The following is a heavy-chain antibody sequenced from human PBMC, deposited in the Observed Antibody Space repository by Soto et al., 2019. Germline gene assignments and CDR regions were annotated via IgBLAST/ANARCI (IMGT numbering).Heavy chain of an antibody. V-gene: IGHV3-23*01. CDR2: ISGSGGST. D-gene: IGHD2-2*01. Sequence: GGSLRLSCAASGGTFSRYAMSWVRQAPGKGLEWVSAISGSGGSTYYADSVKGRFTISRDNSKTTLYLRMNSLRAEDTAVYYCARDLANFVVVPAASLSFNYSDQGTLLTRSS. CDR3: ARDLANFVVVPAASLSFNY. J-gene: IGHJ4*02. CDR1: GGTFSRYA.